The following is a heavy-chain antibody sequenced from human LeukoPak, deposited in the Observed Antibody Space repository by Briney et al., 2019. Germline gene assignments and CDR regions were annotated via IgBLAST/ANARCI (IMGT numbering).Heavy chain of an antibody. CDR1: GLTLSNYG. CDR3: RRGDRDY. V-gene: IGHV3-30*02. D-gene: IGHD3-10*01. CDR2: IQCEGRNK. Sequence: GVSLRLSCVASGLTLSNYGMQWVRRSPGKGLEGGAFIQCEGRNKFYADSVKGRFPISRDTSKNPLYLQMNTLRPEDTAVYYCRRGDRDYWGQGTLVTVSS. J-gene: IGHJ4*02.